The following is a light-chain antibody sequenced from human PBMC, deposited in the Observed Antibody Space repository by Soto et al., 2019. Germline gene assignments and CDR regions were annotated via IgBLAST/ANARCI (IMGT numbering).Light chain of an antibody. CDR1: QSVRSN. V-gene: IGKV3-15*01. CDR3: QQYNSYWT. CDR2: GAS. Sequence: EVVMTQSPATLSVSPWERVTLSCRASQSVRSNLAWYQQKPGQSPRLLIYGASTRATGIPARFSGSGSGTDFTLTISSLQPDDFATYYCQQYNSYWTFGQGTKVDIK. J-gene: IGKJ1*01.